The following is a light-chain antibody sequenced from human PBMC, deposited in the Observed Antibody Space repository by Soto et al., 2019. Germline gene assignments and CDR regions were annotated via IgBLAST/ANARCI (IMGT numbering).Light chain of an antibody. CDR3: SSYRSSSTVYV. CDR1: SSDVGGYNY. Sequence: QLVLTQPASVSGSPGQSITISCTGTSSDVGGYNYVSWYQQHPGEAPKLLIYDVSNRPSGVSNRFSGSKSGNTASLTISGLQAEDEADYYCSSYRSSSTVYVFGTGTKVTVL. CDR2: DVS. J-gene: IGLJ1*01. V-gene: IGLV2-14*01.